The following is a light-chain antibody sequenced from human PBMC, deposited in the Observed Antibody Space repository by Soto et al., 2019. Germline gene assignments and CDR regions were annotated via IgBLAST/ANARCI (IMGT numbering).Light chain of an antibody. CDR1: SSNIGSNT. Sequence: QSVLTQPPSASGTPGQRVTISCSGSSSNIGSNTVNWYQQLPGTAPKLLIYSNNQRPSGVPDRFSGSKSGTSASLAISGLQSEDEADYYCAAWDDSFVVLGGGTQLTVL. CDR3: AAWDDSFVV. V-gene: IGLV1-44*01. CDR2: SNN. J-gene: IGLJ2*01.